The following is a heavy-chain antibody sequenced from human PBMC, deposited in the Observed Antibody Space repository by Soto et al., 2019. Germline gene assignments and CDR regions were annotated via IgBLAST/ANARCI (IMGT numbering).Heavy chain of an antibody. CDR2: ISSNGGST. CDR3: VKIFPNEWELLGLHAFDI. Sequence: GESLKISCSASGFTFSSYAMHWVRQAPGKGLEYVSAISSNGGSTYYADSVKGRFTISRDNSKNTLYLQMSSLRAEDTAVYYCVKIFPNEWELLGLHAFDIWGQGTMVTVSS. D-gene: IGHD1-26*01. CDR1: GFTFSSYA. J-gene: IGHJ3*02. V-gene: IGHV3-64D*08.